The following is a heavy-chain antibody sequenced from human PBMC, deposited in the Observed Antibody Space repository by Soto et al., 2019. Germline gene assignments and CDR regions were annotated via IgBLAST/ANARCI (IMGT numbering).Heavy chain of an antibody. D-gene: IGHD6-25*01. J-gene: IGHJ5*02. CDR3: ARHLDTSGSFKTGSNCFAP. CDR2: IYPGDSDT. CDR1: GYSFTSYW. V-gene: IGHV5-51*01. Sequence: GESLKISCKGSGYSFTSYWIGWVRQMPGKGLEWMGIIYPGDSDTRYSPSFQGQVTISADKSISTAYLQWSSLKASDTAMYYCARHLDTSGSFKTGSNCFAPWCQGTLLTVGS.